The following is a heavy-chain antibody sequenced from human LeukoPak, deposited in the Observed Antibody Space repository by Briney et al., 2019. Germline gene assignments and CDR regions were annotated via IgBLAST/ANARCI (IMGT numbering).Heavy chain of an antibody. CDR1: GGSIVGYY. V-gene: IGHV4-4*07. D-gene: IGHD3-22*01. CDR3: ARDRREYYDSSGYYWVNDY. J-gene: IGHJ4*02. CDR2: IYTSGST. Sequence: SETLSLPCTVSGGSIVGYYWGWIRQPAGKGLGWIGRIYTSGSTNYNPSLKSRVTMSVDTSKNQFSLKLSSVTAADTAVYYCARDRREYYDSSGYYWVNDYWGQGTLVTVSS.